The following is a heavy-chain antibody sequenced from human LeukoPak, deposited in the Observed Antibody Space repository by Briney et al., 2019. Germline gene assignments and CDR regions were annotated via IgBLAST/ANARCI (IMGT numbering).Heavy chain of an antibody. Sequence: PSETLSLTXTVSGGSISSYYWSWIRQPAGKGLEWIGRIYTSGSTNYNPSLKSRVTMSVDTSKNQFSLKLSSVTAADTAVYYCARGTTYYYDSSGYYTWFDPWGQGTLVTVSS. J-gene: IGHJ5*02. CDR3: ARGTTYYYDSSGYYTWFDP. D-gene: IGHD3-22*01. CDR2: IYTSGST. V-gene: IGHV4-4*07. CDR1: GGSISSYY.